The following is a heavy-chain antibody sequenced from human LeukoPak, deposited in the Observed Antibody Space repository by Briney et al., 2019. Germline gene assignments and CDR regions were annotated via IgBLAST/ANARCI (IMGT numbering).Heavy chain of an antibody. D-gene: IGHD3-16*01. J-gene: IGHJ4*02. CDR3: ARVEGEPLPDY. Sequence: GGSLRLSCAASGFTFSSYSMNWVRQAPGMGLEWVSSISSSSSYIYYADSVKGRFTISRDNAKNSLYLQMNSLRAEDTAVYYCARVEGEPLPDYWGQGTLVTVSS. V-gene: IGHV3-21*01. CDR1: GFTFSSYS. CDR2: ISSSSSYI.